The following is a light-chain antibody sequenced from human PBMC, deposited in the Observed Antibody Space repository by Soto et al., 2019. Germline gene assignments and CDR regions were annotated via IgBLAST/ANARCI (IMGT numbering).Light chain of an antibody. CDR1: QSISTW. Sequence: DFQITQSPSTLSASVGDRVTITCRASQSISTWLAWYQQKPGKAPKLLTYDASSLESGVPSRLSGSGAGTECTLTISCLQPDDCATYYFQQYNSYSPWTFGQGTKVDIK. CDR2: DAS. V-gene: IGKV1-5*01. J-gene: IGKJ1*01. CDR3: QQYNSYSPWT.